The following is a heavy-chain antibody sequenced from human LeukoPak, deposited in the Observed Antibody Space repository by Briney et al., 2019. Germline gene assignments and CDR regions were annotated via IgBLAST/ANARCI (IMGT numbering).Heavy chain of an antibody. CDR3: ARPGVAAGLDY. J-gene: IGHJ4*02. CDR1: GGPLSRSSYY. Sequence: SETLSLTCTVSGGPLSRSSYYWGWIRQPPGKGLEWIGSIYYSGSTYYNPSLKSRVTISLDTSKNQFSLKLSSVTAADTAVYYYARPGVAAGLDYWGQGTLVTVSS. D-gene: IGHD2-15*01. V-gene: IGHV4-39*01. CDR2: IYYSGST.